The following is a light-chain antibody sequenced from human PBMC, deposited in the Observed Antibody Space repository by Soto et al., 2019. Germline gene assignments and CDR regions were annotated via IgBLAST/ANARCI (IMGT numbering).Light chain of an antibody. CDR2: GAS. CDR3: QQYGSSPST. CDR1: QSVSSSY. J-gene: IGKJ1*01. V-gene: IGKV3-20*01. Sequence: EMVLTQSPGTLSLSPGERATLSCRASQSVSSSYLAWYQQKPGQAPRPLIYGASSRATGIPDRFSGSGSGTDFTLPISSLEPEDFAVYSCQQYGSSPSTFGQGTRWIS.